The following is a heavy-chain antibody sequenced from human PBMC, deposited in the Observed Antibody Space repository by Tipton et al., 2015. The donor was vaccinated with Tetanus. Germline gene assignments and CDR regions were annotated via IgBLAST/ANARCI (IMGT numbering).Heavy chain of an antibody. J-gene: IGHJ5*02. CDR2: INPNSGGT. CDR3: GGGRPYPPPGWFGP. V-gene: IGHV1-2*02. Sequence: QLVQSGAEMKKPGASVKVSCKASGYTFTSYYIYWVRQAPGQGLEWMGWINPNSGGTNYAQKFQCRVTMTRDTSITTAYMEVSRLKSDDTAVYYCGGGRPYPPPGWFGPWGQGTLVTVSS. CDR1: GYTFTSYY.